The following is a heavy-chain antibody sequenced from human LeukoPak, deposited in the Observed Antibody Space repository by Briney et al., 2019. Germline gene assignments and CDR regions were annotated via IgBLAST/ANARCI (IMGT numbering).Heavy chain of an antibody. V-gene: IGHV4-34*01. D-gene: IGHD4-23*01. CDR1: GGSFSGYY. J-gene: IGHJ4*02. CDR2: INHSETT. Sequence: PSETLSLTCAVYGGSFSGYYWSWIRQPPGKGVEWIGEINHSETTNYNPSLTSRVTISVDTSKTPFSLKLSSVTAADTAVYYCARDLTPSYNGQYGGNSADYWGQGTLVTVSS. CDR3: ARDLTPSYNGQYGGNSADY.